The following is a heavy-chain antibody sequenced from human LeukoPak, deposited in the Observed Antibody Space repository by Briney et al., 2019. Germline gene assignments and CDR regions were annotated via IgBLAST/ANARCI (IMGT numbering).Heavy chain of an antibody. CDR3: ARVSDGDFYGSGTYYHDVFDI. CDR2: IDYSGGT. Sequence: SQTLSLTCTVSGGSISNGGYYWGWIRQQPGKGLEWIGYIDYSGGTSYNPSLQSRVTMSVDTPKNQFSLKMTSVTAADTAVYYCARVSDGDFYGSGTYYHDVFDIWGQGTMVTVSS. CDR1: GGSISNGGYY. J-gene: IGHJ3*02. V-gene: IGHV4-31*03. D-gene: IGHD3-10*01.